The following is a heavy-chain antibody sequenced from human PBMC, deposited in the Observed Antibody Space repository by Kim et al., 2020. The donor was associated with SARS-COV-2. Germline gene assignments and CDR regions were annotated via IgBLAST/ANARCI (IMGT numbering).Heavy chain of an antibody. CDR3: AKGPGDSGSDC. CDR2: T. V-gene: IGHV3-23*01. D-gene: IGHD6-19*01. J-gene: IGHJ4*02. Sequence: TYSGGAVKGRFTVSRDNSKNTFYLQINDLRAEVTAVYYCAKGPGDSGSDCWGQGTLVTVSS.